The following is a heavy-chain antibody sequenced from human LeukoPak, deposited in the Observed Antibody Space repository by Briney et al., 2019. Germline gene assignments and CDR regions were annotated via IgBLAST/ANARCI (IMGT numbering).Heavy chain of an antibody. CDR3: AKDSVYSSGGPHRCY. Sequence: PGGSLRLSCAASGFTFSSYAMSWVRQAPGKGLEWVSAISGSGGSTYYADSVKGRFTISRDNSKNTLYLQMNSLRAEDTAVYYCAKDSVYSSGGPHRCYWGQGTLVTVSS. D-gene: IGHD6-19*01. J-gene: IGHJ4*02. CDR1: GFTFSSYA. CDR2: ISGSGGST. V-gene: IGHV3-23*01.